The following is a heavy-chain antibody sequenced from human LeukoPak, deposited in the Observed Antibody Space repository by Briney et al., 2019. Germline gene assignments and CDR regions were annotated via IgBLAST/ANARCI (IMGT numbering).Heavy chain of an antibody. D-gene: IGHD5-18*01. Sequence: GGSLRLSCAASGIAFSTYAMSWVRQAPGKGLEWVSVVSESGEITHYADSVRGRFTISRDNSRNTVYLQMNSLRAEDSAVYYCAKDTAQGYTYGTIEQDYWGQGTRVTVSS. J-gene: IGHJ4*02. CDR2: VSESGEIT. V-gene: IGHV3-23*01. CDR3: AKDTAQGYTYGTIEQDY. CDR1: GIAFSTYA.